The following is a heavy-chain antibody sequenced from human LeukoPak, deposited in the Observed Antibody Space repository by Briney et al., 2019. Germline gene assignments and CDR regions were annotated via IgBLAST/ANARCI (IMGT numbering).Heavy chain of an antibody. D-gene: IGHD6-13*01. V-gene: IGHV4-30-4*02. CDR3: ARDGGYSPIAAAPHYYYMDV. CDR1: GGSISSGDYY. Sequence: SETLSLTCTVSGGSISSGDYYWSWIRQPPGKGLEWIGYIYYSGSTYYNPSLKSRVTMSVDTSKNQFSLKLSSVTAADTAVYYCARDGGYSPIAAAPHYYYMDVWGKETTVTVSS. CDR2: IYYSGST. J-gene: IGHJ6*03.